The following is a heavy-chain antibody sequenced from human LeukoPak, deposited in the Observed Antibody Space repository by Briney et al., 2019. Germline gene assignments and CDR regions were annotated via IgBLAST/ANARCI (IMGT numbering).Heavy chain of an antibody. CDR3: ARDQTLGYYDSSGYYLNYFDY. Sequence: SETLSLTCTVSGGSISNYYWSWIRQPPGKGLEWIGYIYYSGSTYYNPSLKSRVTISVDTSKNQFSLKLSSVTAADTAVYYCARDQTLGYYDSSGYYLNYFDYWGQGTLVTVSS. CDR2: IYYSGST. J-gene: IGHJ4*02. D-gene: IGHD3-22*01. V-gene: IGHV4-30-4*01. CDR1: GGSISNYY.